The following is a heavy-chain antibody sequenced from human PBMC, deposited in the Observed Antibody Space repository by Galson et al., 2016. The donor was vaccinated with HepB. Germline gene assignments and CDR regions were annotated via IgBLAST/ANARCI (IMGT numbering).Heavy chain of an antibody. J-gene: IGHJ6*02. CDR3: ARDRSYDILTGYYGYYYGMDV. V-gene: IGHV1-18*01. CDR1: GYTFNSYG. Sequence: SVKVSCKASGYTFNSYGISWVRQAPGQGLEWMGWISAYNGNTNYAQKVQGRVTMTTDTSTSTAYMEPRSLRSDDTAVYYCARDRSYDILTGYYGYYYGMDVWGQGTTVTVSS. D-gene: IGHD3-9*01. CDR2: ISAYNGNT.